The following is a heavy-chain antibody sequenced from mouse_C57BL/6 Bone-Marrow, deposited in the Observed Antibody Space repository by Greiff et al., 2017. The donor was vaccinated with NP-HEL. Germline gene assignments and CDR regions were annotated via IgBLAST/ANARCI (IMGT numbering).Heavy chain of an antibody. Sequence: EVQVVESGGGLVQPGGSLSLSCAASGFTFTDYYMSWVRQPPGKALEWVGFIRNKANGYTIEYSASVKGRFTISRDTSQSILYLQMNALRAEDSATYYCARSIYYDYADDPFYGMDYWGQGTSVTVSS. D-gene: IGHD2-4*01. CDR2: IRNKANGYTI. J-gene: IGHJ4*01. CDR3: ARSIYYDYADDPFYGMDY. V-gene: IGHV7-3*01. CDR1: GFTFTDYY.